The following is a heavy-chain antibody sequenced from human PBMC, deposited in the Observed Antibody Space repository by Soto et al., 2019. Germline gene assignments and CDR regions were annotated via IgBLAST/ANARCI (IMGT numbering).Heavy chain of an antibody. CDR3: GRCRTDSYAMDV. D-gene: IGHD5-18*01. CDR2: ISPYNGRT. J-gene: IGHJ6*02. Sequence: ASVKVSCKASGYRFTSYGIGWVRQVPGQGPEWMGWISPYNGRTNYAQSFKGRVVMTTDISTNTVYLELRSLRSDDSAIYYCGRCRTDSYAMDVWGQGTTVTVSS. CDR1: GYRFTSYG. V-gene: IGHV1-18*01.